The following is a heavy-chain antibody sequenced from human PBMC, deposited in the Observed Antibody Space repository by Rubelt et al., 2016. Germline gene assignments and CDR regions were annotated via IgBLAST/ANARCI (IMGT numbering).Heavy chain of an antibody. Sequence: VQLVESGGGLIQPGGSLRLSCAASGFTFSSYGMHWVRQAPGKGLEWVAVISYDGSNKYYADSVKGRFTISRDNSKNALYLQRSSLRAEDTAVYYCARDQRIGVAGPAGLPSYYWGQGTLVTVSS. J-gene: IGHJ4*02. CDR3: ARDQRIGVAGPAGLPSYY. D-gene: IGHD3-22*01. V-gene: IGHV3-30*03. CDR2: ISYDGSNK. CDR1: GFTFSSYG.